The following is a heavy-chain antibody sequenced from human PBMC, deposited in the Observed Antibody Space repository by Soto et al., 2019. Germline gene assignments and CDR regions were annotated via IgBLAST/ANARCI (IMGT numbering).Heavy chain of an antibody. CDR3: GKGGVGYTSNAFDI. CDR1: GFTFRSYG. D-gene: IGHD1-26*01. J-gene: IGHJ3*02. V-gene: IGHV3-30*18. Sequence: QVQLVESGGGVVQPGRSLRLSCAASGFTFRSYGMHWVRQAPGKGLEWVAVISYDGSNKYYADSVKGRFTISRDNSKNTLYLQMNSLRAEDTAVYYCGKGGVGYTSNAFDIWGQGTMVTVSS. CDR2: ISYDGSNK.